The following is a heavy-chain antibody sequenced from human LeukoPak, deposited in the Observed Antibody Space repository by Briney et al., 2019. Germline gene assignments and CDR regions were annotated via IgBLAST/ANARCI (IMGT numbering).Heavy chain of an antibody. V-gene: IGHV4-34*01. Sequence: SETLSLTCAVYGGSFSGYYWSWIRQPPGKGLEWIGETNHSGSTNYNPSLKSRVTISVDTSKNQFSLKLSSVTAADTAVYYCARGRRGNLQQPYYGMDVWGQGTTVTVSS. D-gene: IGHD6-13*01. CDR2: TNHSGST. J-gene: IGHJ6*02. CDR3: ARGRRGNLQQPYYGMDV. CDR1: GGSFSGYY.